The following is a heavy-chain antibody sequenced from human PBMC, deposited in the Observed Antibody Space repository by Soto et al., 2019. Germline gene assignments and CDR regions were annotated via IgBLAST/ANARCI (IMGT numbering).Heavy chain of an antibody. CDR3: ARPAGIVGAKGGAFDI. Sequence: NPSETLSLTCAVSGYSISSGYYWGWIRQPPGKGLEWIGSIYHSGSTYYNPSLKSRVTISVDTSKNQFSLKLSSVTAADTAVYYCARPAGIVGAKGGAFDIWGQGTMVTVSS. CDR1: GYSISSGYY. V-gene: IGHV4-38-2*01. J-gene: IGHJ3*02. D-gene: IGHD1-26*01. CDR2: IYHSGST.